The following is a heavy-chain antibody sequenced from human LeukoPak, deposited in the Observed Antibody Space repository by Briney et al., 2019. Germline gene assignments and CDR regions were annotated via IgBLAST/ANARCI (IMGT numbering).Heavy chain of an antibody. CDR2: IIPIFGTA. J-gene: IGHJ4*02. Sequence: ASVKVSCKASGGTFSSYAISWVRQAPGQGLEWMGGIIPIFGTANYAQKFQGRVTITADKSTSTAYMELSSLRSEDTAVYYCARDYYDSSGYYHFDYWGQGTLVTVSS. CDR1: GGTFSSYA. CDR3: ARDYYDSSGYYHFDY. D-gene: IGHD3-22*01. V-gene: IGHV1-69*06.